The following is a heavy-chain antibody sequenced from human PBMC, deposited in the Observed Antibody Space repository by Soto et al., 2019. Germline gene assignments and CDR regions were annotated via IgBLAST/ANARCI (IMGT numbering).Heavy chain of an antibody. V-gene: IGHV6-1*01. J-gene: IGHJ6*03. CDR3: ARELGTSWSPYYYYHSMDV. Sequence: SQTLSLTCAISGGSVSTNSAAWNWIRQSPSRGLEWLGRTYYRSTWYNDYAVSLKGRITINPDTSKNQFSLQLNSVTPEDTAVYYCARELGTSWSPYYYYHSMDVWGQGTTVTVSS. CDR1: GGSVSTNSAA. D-gene: IGHD6-13*01. CDR2: TYYRSTWYN.